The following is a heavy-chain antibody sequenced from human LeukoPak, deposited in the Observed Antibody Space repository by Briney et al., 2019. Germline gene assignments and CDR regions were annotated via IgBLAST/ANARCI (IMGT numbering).Heavy chain of an antibody. CDR2: IRYDGSNK. Sequence: GGSLRLSCAASAFTFSTYGMHWVRQAPGKGLEWVAFIRYDGSNKYYADSVLGRFTISRDNSKNTLHLQLNSLRAEDTAVYYCAIRVGASWDLWPYYFDYWAREPWSPSPQ. CDR3: AIRVGASWDLWPYYFDY. CDR1: AFTFSTYG. J-gene: IGHJ4*02. D-gene: IGHD1-26*01. V-gene: IGHV3-30*02.